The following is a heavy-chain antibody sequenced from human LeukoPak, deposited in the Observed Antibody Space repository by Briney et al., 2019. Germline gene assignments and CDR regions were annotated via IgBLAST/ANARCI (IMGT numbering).Heavy chain of an antibody. CDR3: ARGYTVLTFGY. CDR1: GFTFSSYW. Sequence: GGSLRLSCAASGFTFSSYWMSWVRQAPGRGLEWVANIKQDGSEKYYVDSVKGRFTISRDNAKNSLYLQMNSLRAEDTAVYYCARGYTVLTFGYWGQGTLVTVSS. D-gene: IGHD1-14*01. V-gene: IGHV3-7*01. CDR2: IKQDGSEK. J-gene: IGHJ4*02.